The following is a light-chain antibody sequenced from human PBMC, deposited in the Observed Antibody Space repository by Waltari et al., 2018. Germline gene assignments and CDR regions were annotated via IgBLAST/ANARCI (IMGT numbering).Light chain of an antibody. CDR1: RSNVGSNS. J-gene: IGLJ3*02. CDR3: AVWDDSLNGWV. Sequence: QSVLTQPPSASGTPGQRVTISCSGSRSNVGSNSVHWYQQLPGTAPKLLIHTNNHRPSGVPHRFSGSKSGPSASLAISGLQSEDEADYHCAVWDDSLNGWVFGGGTKLTVL. V-gene: IGLV1-44*01. CDR2: TNN.